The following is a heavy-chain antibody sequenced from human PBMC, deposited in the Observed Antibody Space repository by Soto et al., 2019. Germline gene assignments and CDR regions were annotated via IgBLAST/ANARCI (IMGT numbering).Heavy chain of an antibody. CDR3: ASSYGSGYRAFDY. CDR2: INPILSMS. D-gene: IGHD3-10*01. J-gene: IGHJ4*02. CDR1: GDTFTFYS. V-gene: IGHV1-69*02. Sequence: QVQLVQSGAEVKKPGSSVRVSCKASGDTFTFYSINWVRQAPGLGLEWMGRINPILSMSNYAQRFQGRVTMTADKPTRTAYMELSSLRSEDTAMYYCASSYGSGYRAFDYWGQGALVTVSS.